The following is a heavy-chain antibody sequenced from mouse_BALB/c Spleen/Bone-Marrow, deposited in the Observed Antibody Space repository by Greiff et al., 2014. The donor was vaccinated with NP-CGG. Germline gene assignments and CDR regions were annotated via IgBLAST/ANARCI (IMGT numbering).Heavy chain of an antibody. CDR3: ARGISTMITAWFAY. V-gene: IGHV1-18*01. CDR2: INPYNGGT. D-gene: IGHD2-4*01. CDR1: GYSFTGYT. Sequence: EVQLQQSGPELVKPGASMKISCKASGYSFTGYTMNWVKQSHGKNLEWIGLINPYNGGTSYNQKFKGKATLTVDKSSSTAYMEHLSLTSEDSAVYYCARGISTMITAWFAYWGQGTLVTVSA. J-gene: IGHJ3*01.